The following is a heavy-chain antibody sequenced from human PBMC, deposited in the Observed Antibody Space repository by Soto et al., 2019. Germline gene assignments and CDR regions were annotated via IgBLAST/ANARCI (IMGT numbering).Heavy chain of an antibody. V-gene: IGHV3-7*05. J-gene: IGHJ6*02. CDR1: GFTFSSYW. CDR3: AREMGNWEQQQNYYYYYGMDV. D-gene: IGHD6-13*01. CDR2: IKQDGSEK. Sequence: EVQLVESGGGLVQPGGSLRLSCAASGFTFSSYWMSWVRQAPGKGREWVANIKQDGSEKYYVDSVKGRFTISRDNAKNSLYLQMNSLRAEDTAVYYCAREMGNWEQQQNYYYYYGMDVWGQGTTVTVSS.